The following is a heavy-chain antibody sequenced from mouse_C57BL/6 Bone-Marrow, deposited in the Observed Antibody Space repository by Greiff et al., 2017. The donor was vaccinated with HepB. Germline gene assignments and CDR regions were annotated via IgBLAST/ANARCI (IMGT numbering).Heavy chain of an antibody. CDR2: IDPENGDT. D-gene: IGHD1-1*02. V-gene: IGHV14-4*01. J-gene: IGHJ3*01. CDR3: TTCVYGWFAY. CDR1: GFNIKDDY. Sequence: VQLQQSGAELVRPGASVKLSCTASGFNIKDDYMHWVKQRPEQGLEWIGWIDPENGDTEYASKFQGKATITADTSSNTAYLQLSILTSEDTAVYYCTTCVYGWFAYWGQGTLVTVSA.